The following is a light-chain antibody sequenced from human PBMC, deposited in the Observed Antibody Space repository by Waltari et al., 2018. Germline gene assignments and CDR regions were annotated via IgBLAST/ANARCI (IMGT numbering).Light chain of an antibody. V-gene: IGKV3-11*01. CDR2: DAP. CDR3: QQRSNWPPWT. CDR1: QSVSSY. J-gene: IGKJ1*01. Sequence: EIVLTQSPATLSLPPGETATPSCRASQSVSSYLAWYQQNPGQAPRLLIYDAPNRATAIPARFSGSGSGTDFTLTISSLEPEDFAVYYCQQRSNWPPWTFGQGTKVEIK.